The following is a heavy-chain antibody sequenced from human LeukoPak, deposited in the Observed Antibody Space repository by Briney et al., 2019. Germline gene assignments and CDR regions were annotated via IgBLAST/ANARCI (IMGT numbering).Heavy chain of an antibody. CDR2: IYYSGST. J-gene: IGHJ3*02. CDR3: ARDSPAGGTPLGYCSSTSCYNGFDI. Sequence: SETLSLTCAVYGGSISSYYWSWLRQPPGKGLEWIGYIYYSGSTNYNPSLKSRVTISVDTSKNQFSLKLSSVTAADTAVYYCARDSPAGGTPLGYCSSTSCYNGFDIWGQGTMVTVSS. D-gene: IGHD2-2*02. V-gene: IGHV4-59*01. CDR1: GGSISSYY.